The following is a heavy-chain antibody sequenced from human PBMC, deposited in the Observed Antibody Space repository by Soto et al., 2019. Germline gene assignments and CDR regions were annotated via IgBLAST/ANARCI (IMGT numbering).Heavy chain of an antibody. CDR1: GFTFSSYD. D-gene: IGHD6-6*01. V-gene: IGHV3-13*01. J-gene: IGHJ4*02. Sequence: GGSLRLSCAASGFTFSSYDMHWVRQATGKGLEWVSAIGTAGYTYYPGSVKGRFTISRDNAKNPLYLQMNSLRAEDTAVYYCAMESISEATIDYWGQGTLVTVSS. CDR3: AMESISEATIDY. CDR2: IGTAGYT.